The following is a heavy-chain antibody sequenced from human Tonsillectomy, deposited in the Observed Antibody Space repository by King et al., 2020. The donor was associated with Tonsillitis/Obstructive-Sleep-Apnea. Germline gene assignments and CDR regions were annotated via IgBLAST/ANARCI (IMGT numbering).Heavy chain of an antibody. CDR1: GFSLSNARMG. D-gene: IGHD5-18*01. Sequence: TLKESGPVLVKPTETLTLTCTVSGFSLSNARMGVSWIRQPPGKALEWLAHIFSNDEKSYSTSLKSRLTISKDTSKSQVVLTMTNMDPVDTATYYCARTAMVTDGDYYYGMDVWGQGTTVTVSS. J-gene: IGHJ6*02. V-gene: IGHV2-26*01. CDR2: IFSNDEK. CDR3: ARTAMVTDGDYYYGMDV.